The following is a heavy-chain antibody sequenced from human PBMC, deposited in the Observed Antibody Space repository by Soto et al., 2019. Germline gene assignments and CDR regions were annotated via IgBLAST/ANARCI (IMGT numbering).Heavy chain of an antibody. J-gene: IGHJ4*02. CDR1: GDSISSSRYY. V-gene: IGHV4-39*01. CDR2: IYYRGST. Sequence: TLSLTCTVSGDSISSSRYYWGWVRHPPWKGLEWIGSIYYRGSTYYSPSLKSRVTISVDTSKNQFSLKLSSVTAADTDVYYCARHPHPTTGYCPSTSCYHFDYWGQGTLVTVSS. D-gene: IGHD2-2*01. CDR3: ARHPHPTTGYCPSTSCYHFDY.